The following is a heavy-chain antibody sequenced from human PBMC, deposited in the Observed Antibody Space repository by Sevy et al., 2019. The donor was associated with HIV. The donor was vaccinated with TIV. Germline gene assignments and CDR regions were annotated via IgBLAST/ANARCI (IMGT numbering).Heavy chain of an antibody. CDR2: TYYRSKWYN. D-gene: IGHD2-15*01. CDR1: GDSVSSNSAA. V-gene: IGHV6-1*01. J-gene: IGHJ6*02. CDR3: ARAGGGGYCSGGSCYSSYYYFYGMDV. Sequence: SQTLSLTCAISGDSVSSNSAAWNWIRQSPSRGLEWLGRTYYRSKWYNDYAVSLKSRITINPDTSNNQFSLQLNSVTPEDTADYYCARAGGGGYCSGGSCYSSYYYFYGMDVWGQGTTVTVSS.